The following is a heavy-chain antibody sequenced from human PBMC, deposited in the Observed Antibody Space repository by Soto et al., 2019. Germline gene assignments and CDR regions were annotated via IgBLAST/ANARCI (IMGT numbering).Heavy chain of an antibody. Sequence: GASVKVSCKASGYTFTSYGISWVRQAPGQGLEWMGWISAYNGNTNYAQKLQGRVTMTTDTSTSTAYMELRSLRSDDTAVYYCARGLYDFWSGYSTRDFYYYYGMDVWRQGTTVTVSS. J-gene: IGHJ6*02. CDR2: ISAYNGNT. D-gene: IGHD3-3*01. CDR1: GYTFTSYG. CDR3: ARGLYDFWSGYSTRDFYYYYGMDV. V-gene: IGHV1-18*04.